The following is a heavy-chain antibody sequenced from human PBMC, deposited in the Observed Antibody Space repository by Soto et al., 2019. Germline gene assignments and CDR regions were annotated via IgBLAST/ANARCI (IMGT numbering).Heavy chain of an antibody. V-gene: IGHV3-48*01. CDR3: ARGWQAPDY. CDR2: ISSSSSTI. CDR1: GFTFSSYS. J-gene: IGHJ4*02. Sequence: AGGSLRLSCAASGFTFSSYSMNWVRQAPGKGLEWVSYISSSSSTIYYADSVKGRFTISRDNAKNSLYLQMNSLRAEDTAVYYCARGWQAPDYWGQGTLVTVSS.